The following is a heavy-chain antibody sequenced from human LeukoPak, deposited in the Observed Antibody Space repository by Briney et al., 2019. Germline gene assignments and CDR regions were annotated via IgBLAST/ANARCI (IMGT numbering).Heavy chain of an antibody. Sequence: GSSVKVSCKASGGTFSSYTISWVRQAPGQGLESMGRIIPILGIANYAQKFQGRVTITADKSTSTAYMELSSLRSEDTAVYYCARDIYDFWSGYNYYYYMDVWGKGTTVTVSS. CDR3: ARDIYDFWSGYNYYYYMDV. V-gene: IGHV1-69*04. D-gene: IGHD3-3*01. CDR2: IIPILGIA. CDR1: GGTFSSYT. J-gene: IGHJ6*03.